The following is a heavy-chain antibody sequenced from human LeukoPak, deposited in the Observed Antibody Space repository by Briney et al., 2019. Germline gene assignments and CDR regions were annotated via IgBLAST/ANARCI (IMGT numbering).Heavy chain of an antibody. CDR1: GFTFSSYE. D-gene: IGHD2-21*02. CDR3: ASSPHIVVVTAHDAFDI. V-gene: IGHV3-48*03. CDR2: ISSSGSTI. Sequence: GGPLRLSCAASGFTFSSYEMNWVRQARGKGLEWVSYISSSGSTIYYAESVKGRFTISRDNAKNSLYLQMNSLRAEDTAVYYCASSPHIVVVTAHDAFDIWGQGTMVTVSS. J-gene: IGHJ3*02.